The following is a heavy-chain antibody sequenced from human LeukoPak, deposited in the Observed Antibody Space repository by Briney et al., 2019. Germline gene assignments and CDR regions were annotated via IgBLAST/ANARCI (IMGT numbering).Heavy chain of an antibody. Sequence: ASVKISSRASGCTFTGYYMHWGRRAPGQGVAWMGWINPNSGGTNYAQKLPGRVTMTRDTSISTAYMELSRLRSDDTAVYYCARDEGRIGVPPFYYWGEGTLVTVSS. CDR2: INPNSGGT. J-gene: IGHJ4*02. D-gene: IGHD2-2*01. V-gene: IGHV1-2*02. CDR1: GCTFTGYY. CDR3: ARDEGRIGVPPFYY.